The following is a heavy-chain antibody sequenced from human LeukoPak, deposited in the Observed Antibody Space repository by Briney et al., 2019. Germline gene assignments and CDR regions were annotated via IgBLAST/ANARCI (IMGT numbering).Heavy chain of an antibody. CDR2: IYYSRST. CDR3: ARQDSWGFLLGDY. V-gene: IGHV4-39*01. J-gene: IGHJ4*02. Sequence: PETLSLTCTVSGGSISSSSYYWGWIRQPPGKGLEWIGSIYYSRSTYYNPSLKSRVTISVDTSKNQFSLKLSSVTAADTAVYYCARQDSWGFLLGDYWGQGTLVTVSS. D-gene: IGHD7-27*01. CDR1: GGSISSSSYY.